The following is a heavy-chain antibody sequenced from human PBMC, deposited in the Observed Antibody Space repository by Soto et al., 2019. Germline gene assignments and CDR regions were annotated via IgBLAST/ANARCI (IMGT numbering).Heavy chain of an antibody. Sequence: GESLKISGKGSGYSFSTHWLAWVRQMPGKGLEYMGIIYPGDSDARYSPSFQGQVTLSADKSISTAYLQWTSLKASDTAIYFCARARVSTPRLEDPFDIWGQGTMVTVSS. CDR1: GYSFSTHW. CDR3: ARARVSTPRLEDPFDI. CDR2: IYPGDSDA. V-gene: IGHV5-51*01. J-gene: IGHJ3*02. D-gene: IGHD5-12*01.